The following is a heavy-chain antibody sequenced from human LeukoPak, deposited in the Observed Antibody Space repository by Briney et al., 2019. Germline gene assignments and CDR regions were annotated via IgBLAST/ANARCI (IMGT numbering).Heavy chain of an antibody. CDR3: AKDTYSDYDSPFSFGP. J-gene: IGHJ5*02. CDR1: GFTFKTHA. CDR2: ISGSGTKT. Sequence: PGGSLRLSCEASGFTFKTHAMTWVRQAPGEGLQWVSAISGSGTKTYYADSVKGRFTVSRDNSKNTVYLQINSLRVEDSALYYCAKDTYSDYDSPFSFGPWGQGTLVSVSS. D-gene: IGHD4-11*01. V-gene: IGHV3-23*01.